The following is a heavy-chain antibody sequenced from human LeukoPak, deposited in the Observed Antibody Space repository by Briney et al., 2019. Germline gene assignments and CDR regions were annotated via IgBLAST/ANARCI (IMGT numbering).Heavy chain of an antibody. CDR3: AKDRARGSQVGPRITAPGTFDY. Sequence: GGSLRLSCAASGFTFSSYGMHWVRQAPGKGLEWVSFIWYDGSNEYYADSVKGRFTISRDNSKNTLYLQMNSLRAEDTAVYYCAKDRARGSQVGPRITAPGTFDYWGQGTLVTVSS. D-gene: IGHD6-13*01. CDR1: GFTFSSYG. CDR2: IWYDGSNE. J-gene: IGHJ4*02. V-gene: IGHV3-30*02.